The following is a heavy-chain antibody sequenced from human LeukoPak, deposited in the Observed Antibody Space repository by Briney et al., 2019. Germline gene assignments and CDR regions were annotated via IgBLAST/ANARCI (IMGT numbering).Heavy chain of an antibody. CDR2: IYYSEST. CDR3: AREGGEDGMDV. D-gene: IGHD2-21*01. V-gene: IGHV4-30-4*01. CDR1: GGSIGSGDYY. Sequence: SPTLSLTCTLSGGSIGSGDYYWGWLREPPGKGLQWIGYIYYSESTYYHPSRKSRVTKSLDTSKNQSALTLSSVTAADTAVYYCAREGGEDGMDVWRKGTAITVSS. J-gene: IGHJ6*04.